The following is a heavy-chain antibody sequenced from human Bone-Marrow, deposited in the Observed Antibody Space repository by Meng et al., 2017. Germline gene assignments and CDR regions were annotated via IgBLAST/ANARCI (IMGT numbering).Heavy chain of an antibody. V-gene: IGHV3-33*08. D-gene: IGHD3-10*02. CDR2: IWYDGSNK. J-gene: IGHJ4*02. Sequence: LSLTCAASGFTFSSYAMHWVRQAPGKGLEWVAVIWYDGSNKYYADSVKGRFTISRDNSKNTLYLQMNSLRAEDTAVYYCARVLHYYVKWGQETLVTVS. CDR3: ARVLHYYVK. CDR1: GFTFSSYA.